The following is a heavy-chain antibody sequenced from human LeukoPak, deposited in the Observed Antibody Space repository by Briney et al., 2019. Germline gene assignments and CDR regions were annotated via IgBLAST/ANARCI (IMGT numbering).Heavy chain of an antibody. CDR1: GGTFSSYA. V-gene: IGHV1-69*13. J-gene: IGHJ4*02. D-gene: IGHD1-26*01. CDR3: ARARANSGSYFVDDFDY. Sequence: ASVKVSCKASGGTFSSYAISWVRQAPGQGLEWMGGIIPIFGTASYAQKFQGRVTITADESTSTAYMELSSLRSEDTAVYYCARARANSGSYFVDDFDYWGQGTLVTVSS. CDR2: IIPIFGTA.